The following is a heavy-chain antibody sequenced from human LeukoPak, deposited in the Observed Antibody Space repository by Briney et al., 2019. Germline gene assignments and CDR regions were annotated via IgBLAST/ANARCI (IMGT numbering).Heavy chain of an antibody. V-gene: IGHV1-18*01. CDR3: ARDDFVYKSFDY. D-gene: IGHD3-3*01. J-gene: IGHJ4*02. CDR1: GDSFPNYG. CDR2: ISSYNGNT. Sequence: ASVKVSCKASGDSFPNYGITWVRQAPGQGLEWMGWISSYNGNTNYAQKLQGRVTMTTDTSTNTAYMELRSLRSDDTAVYYCARDDFVYKSFDYWGQGTLVTVSS.